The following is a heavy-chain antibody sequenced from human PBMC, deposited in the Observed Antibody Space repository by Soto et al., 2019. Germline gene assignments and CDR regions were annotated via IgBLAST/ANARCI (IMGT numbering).Heavy chain of an antibody. V-gene: IGHV4-59*08. Sequence: QVQLQESGPGLVKPSETLSLTCTVSGGSISSYYWSWIRQPPGKGLEWIGYIYYSGSTNYNPSLTSGVTISVDTSKHQLSLQRSSVTAAETAVYYCARRYGSCFDIWGQGTMVTGSS. CDR3: ARRYGSCFDI. J-gene: IGHJ3*02. CDR2: IYYSGST. D-gene: IGHD3-10*01. CDR1: GGSISSYY.